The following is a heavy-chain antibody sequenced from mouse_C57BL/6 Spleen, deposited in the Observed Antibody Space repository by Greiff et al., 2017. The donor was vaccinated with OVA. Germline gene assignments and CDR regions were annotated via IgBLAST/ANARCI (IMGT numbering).Heavy chain of an antibody. CDR1: GYTFTSYG. CDR2: IYPRSGNT. J-gene: IGHJ3*01. D-gene: IGHD1-1*01. V-gene: IGHV1-81*01. Sequence: VQLQQSGAELARPGASVKLSCKASGYTFTSYGISWVKQRTGQGLEWIGEIYPRSGNTYYNEKFKGKATLTADKSSSTAYMELRSLTSEDSAVYFCARGGYGSWFAYWGQGTLVTVSA. CDR3: ARGGYGSWFAY.